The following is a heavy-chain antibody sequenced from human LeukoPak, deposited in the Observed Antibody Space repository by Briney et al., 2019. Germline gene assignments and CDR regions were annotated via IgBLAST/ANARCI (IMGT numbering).Heavy chain of an antibody. Sequence: SETLSLTCTVSGGSISSGSYYWGWIRQPPGNGLECIGTIYYSGSTNYNPSLKSRVTISVDTSKNQFSLKLSSVTAADTAMYYCARGTLYRGWSYYLDFWGQGSQVTVSS. J-gene: IGHJ4*02. CDR2: IYYSGST. CDR3: ARGTLYRGWSYYLDF. CDR1: GGSISSGSYY. D-gene: IGHD6-19*01. V-gene: IGHV4-39*07.